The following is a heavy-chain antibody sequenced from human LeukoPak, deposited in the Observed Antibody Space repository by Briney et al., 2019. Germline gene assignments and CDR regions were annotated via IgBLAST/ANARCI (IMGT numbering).Heavy chain of an antibody. D-gene: IGHD6-6*01. J-gene: IGHJ6*02. CDR1: GGSFSGYY. Sequence: SETLSLTCAVYGGSFSGYYWGWIRQPPGKGLEWIGEINHSGSTNYNPSLKSRVTISVDTSKNQFSLKLSSVTAADTAVYYCARSWSSSSSHGWYYYYGMDVWGQGTTVTVSS. CDR3: ARSWSSSSSHGWYYYYGMDV. CDR2: INHSGST. V-gene: IGHV4-34*01.